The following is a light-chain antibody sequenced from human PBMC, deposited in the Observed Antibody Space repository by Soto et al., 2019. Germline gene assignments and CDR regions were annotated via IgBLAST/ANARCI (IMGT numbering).Light chain of an antibody. CDR3: QQTHRVPRT. V-gene: IGKV3-15*01. CDR2: GAS. Sequence: EIVMTQSPATLSVSPGERATLSCRASQSVSSNLAWYQQKPGQAPRLLIYGASTRATGIPARFSGSGSGTEFTLTISSLQSEDSATYYCQQTHRVPRTFGGGTTVEI. J-gene: IGKJ4*01. CDR1: QSVSSN.